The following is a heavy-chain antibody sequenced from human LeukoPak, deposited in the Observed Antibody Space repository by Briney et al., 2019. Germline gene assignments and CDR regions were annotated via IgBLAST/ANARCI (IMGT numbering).Heavy chain of an antibody. D-gene: IGHD3-22*01. CDR1: GFTFDDYA. J-gene: IGHJ4*02. V-gene: IGHV3-9*03. Sequence: GGSLRLSCAASGFTFDDYAMHWVRQAPGKGLEWVSGISWNSGNIGYADSVKGRFTISRDNAKNSLYLQMNSLRAEDMALYYCAKAAGSSGYWWDYWGQGTLVTVSS. CDR2: ISWNSGNI. CDR3: AKAAGSSGYWWDY.